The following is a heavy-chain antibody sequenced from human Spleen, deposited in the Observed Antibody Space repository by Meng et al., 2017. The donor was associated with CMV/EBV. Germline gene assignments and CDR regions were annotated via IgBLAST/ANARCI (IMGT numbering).Heavy chain of an antibody. CDR2: ISGSGGTT. CDR3: AKGAMLVPGGFYYNMDV. J-gene: IGHJ6*02. D-gene: IGHD2-2*01. CDR1: GFSFSGSA. V-gene: IGHV3-23*01. Sequence: GGSLRLSCAASGFSFSGSAMNWVRKGPGKGLEWVSTISGSGGTTYYADSVKGRFTISRDNSKNTLYLQMNSLRAEDSAVYFCAKGAMLVPGGFYYNMDVWGQGTTVTVSS.